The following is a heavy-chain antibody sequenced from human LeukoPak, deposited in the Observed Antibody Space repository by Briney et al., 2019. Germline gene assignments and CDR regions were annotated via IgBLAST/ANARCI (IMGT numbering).Heavy chain of an antibody. CDR1: GFTFSSYS. CDR3: ARDSFSGYYSGGDY. Sequence: PGGSLRLSCAASGFTFSSYSMNWVRQAPGKGLEWVSYISSSSSTIYYADSVKGRFTISRDNAKNSLYLQMNSLRAEDTAVYYCARDSFSGYYSGGDYWGQGTLVTVSS. D-gene: IGHD3-22*01. J-gene: IGHJ4*02. V-gene: IGHV3-48*04. CDR2: ISSSSSTI.